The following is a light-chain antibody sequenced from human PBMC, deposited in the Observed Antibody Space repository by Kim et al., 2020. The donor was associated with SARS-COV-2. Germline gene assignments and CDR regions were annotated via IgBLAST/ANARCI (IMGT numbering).Light chain of an antibody. CDR3: QRYYNAPWT. CDR2: AAS. V-gene: IGKV1-27*01. J-gene: IGKJ1*01. CDR1: QGISNY. Sequence: ESVGDRVTITWRARQGISNYLAWYQHKPGKVPELLIYAASTLQSGVTSRFSGSGSGTDFTLTISSLQPEDVATYYCQRYYNAPWTFGQGTKVDIK.